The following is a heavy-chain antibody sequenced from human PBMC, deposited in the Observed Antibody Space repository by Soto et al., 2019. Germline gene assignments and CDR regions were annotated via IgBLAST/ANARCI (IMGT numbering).Heavy chain of an antibody. J-gene: IGHJ5*02. V-gene: IGHV3-33*01. CDR1: GFTFSNYG. CDR3: VRADSFRASTAP. Sequence: QVQLVESGGGVVQPGRSLTVSCAASGFTFSNYGMHWVRQAPDKGLEWVAVIWYDGSKKYYADSVKGRFTISRDDSKNTLYLEMNSLRVADTAVYSCVRADSFRASTAPWGQGTLVTVSS. D-gene: IGHD2-2*01. CDR2: IWYDGSKK.